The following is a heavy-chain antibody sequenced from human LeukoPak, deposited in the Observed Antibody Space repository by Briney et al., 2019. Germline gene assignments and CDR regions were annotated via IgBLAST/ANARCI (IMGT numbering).Heavy chain of an antibody. D-gene: IGHD3-3*01. Sequence: GESLKISCKGSGYSFTSYWIGWVRQMPGKGLEWMGIIYPGDSDTRYGPSFQGQVTISADKSISTAYLQWSSLKASDTAMYYCARPHSTIFGVVGGFDYWGQGTLVTVSS. V-gene: IGHV5-51*01. CDR1: GYSFTSYW. CDR2: IYPGDSDT. CDR3: ARPHSTIFGVVGGFDY. J-gene: IGHJ4*02.